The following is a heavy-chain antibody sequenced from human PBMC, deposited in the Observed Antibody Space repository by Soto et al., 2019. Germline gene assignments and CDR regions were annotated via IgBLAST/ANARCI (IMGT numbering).Heavy chain of an antibody. CDR3: ARGKLGELSSYAFDI. V-gene: IGHV3-53*04. Sequence: EVQLVESGGGLVQPGGSLRLSCAASGFTVSSNYMSWVRQAPGKGLEWVSVIYSGGSTYYADSVKGRFTISRHNSKNTPYLQMNSLRAEDTAGYYCARGKLGELSSYAFDIWGQGTMVTVSS. CDR2: IYSGGST. D-gene: IGHD3-16*02. CDR1: GFTVSSNY. J-gene: IGHJ3*02.